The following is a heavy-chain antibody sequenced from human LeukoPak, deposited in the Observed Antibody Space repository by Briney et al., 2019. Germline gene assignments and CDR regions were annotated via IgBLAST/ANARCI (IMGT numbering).Heavy chain of an antibody. Sequence: PSETLSLTCTVSGGSISGYYWSWIRQPPGKGLEWIGYIYYSGSTNYNPSLKSRVTISVDTSKNQFSLKLSSVTAADTAVYYCARDRRDYGDYGIDYWGQGTLVTVSS. CDR1: GGSISGYY. D-gene: IGHD4-17*01. V-gene: IGHV4-59*01. CDR2: IYYSGST. J-gene: IGHJ4*02. CDR3: ARDRRDYGDYGIDY.